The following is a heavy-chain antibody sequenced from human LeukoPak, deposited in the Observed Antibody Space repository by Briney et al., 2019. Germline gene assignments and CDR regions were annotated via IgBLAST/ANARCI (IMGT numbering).Heavy chain of an antibody. CDR3: AREGFSYSSSFDY. J-gene: IGHJ4*02. V-gene: IGHV3-23*01. CDR1: GFSNYA. Sequence: GGSLRLSCAASGFSNYAMAWVRQAPGKGLEWVSAISGDGSATYYGNSVKGRFTISRDSSKNTLYLQMNSLRAEDTAVYYCAREGFSYSSSFDYWGQGTLVTVSS. CDR2: ISGDGSAT. D-gene: IGHD2-15*01.